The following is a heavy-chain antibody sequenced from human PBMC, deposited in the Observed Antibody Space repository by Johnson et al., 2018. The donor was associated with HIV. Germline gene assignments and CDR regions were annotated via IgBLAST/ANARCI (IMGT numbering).Heavy chain of an antibody. CDR3: ARRSIRSDGFDI. D-gene: IGHD4-11*01. V-gene: IGHV3-23*04. CDR2: ISGSGGST. Sequence: VQLVESGGGLVKPGGSLRLSCAASGFTFSSYAMSWVRQAPGKGLEWVSAISGSGGSTYYADSVKRRFTISRDNSKNTLYLQMNSLRAGDTAVYYCARRSIRSDGFDIWGQGTMVTVSS. J-gene: IGHJ3*02. CDR1: GFTFSSYA.